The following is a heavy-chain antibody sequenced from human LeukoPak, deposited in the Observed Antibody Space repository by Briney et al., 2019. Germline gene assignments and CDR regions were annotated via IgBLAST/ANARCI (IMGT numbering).Heavy chain of an antibody. Sequence: PGGSLRLSCAASGFTFSSYAMHWVRQAPGKGLEWVAVISYDGSNKYYADSVKGRFTISRDNSKNTLYLQMNSLRAEDTAVYYCAKMKQLVFDYWGQGTLVTVSS. CDR2: ISYDGSNK. D-gene: IGHD6-13*01. J-gene: IGHJ4*02. CDR1: GFTFSSYA. CDR3: AKMKQLVFDY. V-gene: IGHV3-30-3*02.